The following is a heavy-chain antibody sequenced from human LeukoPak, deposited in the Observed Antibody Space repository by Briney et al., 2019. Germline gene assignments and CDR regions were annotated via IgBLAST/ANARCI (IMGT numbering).Heavy chain of an antibody. D-gene: IGHD3-9*01. CDR2: VSSSGSTI. J-gene: IGHJ4*02. CDR3: AIDCGGRDTISLDY. CDR1: GFTFSDYY. Sequence: PGGSLRLSCAASGFTFSDYYMSWISQAPGKGLEWVSYVSSSGSTIYYADSVKGRFTISRDNAKNSLYLQMNSLRAEDTAVYYCAIDCGGRDTISLDYWGQGTLVTVSS. V-gene: IGHV3-11*01.